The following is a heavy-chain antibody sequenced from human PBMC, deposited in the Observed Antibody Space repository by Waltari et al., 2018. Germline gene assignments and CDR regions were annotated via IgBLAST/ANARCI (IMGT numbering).Heavy chain of an antibody. CDR3: ARGYNNGCDY. CDR1: GFAFSTYW. CDR2: MKEVGGQK. D-gene: IGHD1-1*01. J-gene: IGHJ4*02. V-gene: IGHV3-7*04. Sequence: EVQLVESGGGLVQPGGSLTLSCAASGFAFSTYWMNWVRQAPGKGLEGVASMKEVGGQKYYVDSGKGRFTISKDNAKNSRYLHMNSLGAEDTGLYFCARGYNNGCDYWGQGTLVTVSS.